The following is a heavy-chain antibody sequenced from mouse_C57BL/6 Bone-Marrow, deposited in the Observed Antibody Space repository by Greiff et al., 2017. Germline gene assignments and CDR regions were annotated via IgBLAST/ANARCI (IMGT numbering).Heavy chain of an antibody. CDR3: DKRDSCFLAY. CDR2: IWGGGST. D-gene: IGHD2-12*01. V-gene: IGHV2-9*01. Sequence: VHLVESGPGLVAPSQSLSITCTVSGFSLTSYGVDWVRQPPGKGLEWLGVIWGGGSTTYNTALFSRLSTSKDNSKRHVFLKMNCLQADDTAMYCCDKRDSCFLAYWGQGTRVTVSA. J-gene: IGHJ3*01. CDR1: GFSLTSYG.